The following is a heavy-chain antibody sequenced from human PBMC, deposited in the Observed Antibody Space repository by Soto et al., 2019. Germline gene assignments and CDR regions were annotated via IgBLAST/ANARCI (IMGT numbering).Heavy chain of an antibody. D-gene: IGHD2-2*01. CDR2: IYYSGST. CDR3: ARLDCSSTSCYLAP. CDR1: GGSISSGGYY. V-gene: IGHV4-31*03. Sequence: PSETLSLTCTVSGGSISSGGYYWSWIRQHPGKGLEWIGYIYYSGSTYYNPSLKSRVTISVDTSKNQFSLKLSSVTAADTAVYYCARLDCSSTSCYLAPWGQGTLVTVSS. J-gene: IGHJ4*02.